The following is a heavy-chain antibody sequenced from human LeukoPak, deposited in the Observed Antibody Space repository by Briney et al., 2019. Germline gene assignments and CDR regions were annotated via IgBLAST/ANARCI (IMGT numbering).Heavy chain of an antibody. CDR2: TSNRGFST. CDR3: ARNERRFDQ. J-gene: IGHJ4*02. Sequence: GGSLRLSCAASGFNISNHYMSWIRQAPGRGLEWVSYTSNRGFSTYYADSVKGRFTISRDNTKNSLYLEMQSLRVEDTAVYYCARNERRFDQWGQGTVVTVSS. CDR1: GFNISNHY. V-gene: IGHV3-11*01.